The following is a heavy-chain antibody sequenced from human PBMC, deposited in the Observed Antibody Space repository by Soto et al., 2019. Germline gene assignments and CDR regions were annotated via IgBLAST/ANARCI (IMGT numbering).Heavy chain of an antibody. V-gene: IGHV3-23*01. J-gene: IGHJ2*01. CDR2: ISGSGCST. CDR3: ARRERGWYFDL. Sequence: EVHLLESGGGLVQPGGSLRLSCAASGFTFSSYAMNWVRQAPGKGLEWVSVISGSGCSTYYADPVKGRFTISRDNSKNTLYLQMNSLRAEDTAVYYCARRERGWYFDLWGRGTLVTVSS. CDR1: GFTFSSYA.